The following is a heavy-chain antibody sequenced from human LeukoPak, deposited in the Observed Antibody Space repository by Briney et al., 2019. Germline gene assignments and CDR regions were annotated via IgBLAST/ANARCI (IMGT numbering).Heavy chain of an antibody. CDR2: IIPILGIA. J-gene: IGHJ6*02. CDR1: GGTFSSYA. CDR3: ASRYVDTAMVRDYYGMDV. Sequence: SVKVSCKASGGTFSSYAISWVRQAPGQGLGWMGRIIPILGIANYAQKFQGRVTITADKSTSTAYMELSSLRSEDTAVYYCASRYVDTAMVRDYYGMDVWGQGTTVTVSS. V-gene: IGHV1-69*04. D-gene: IGHD5-18*01.